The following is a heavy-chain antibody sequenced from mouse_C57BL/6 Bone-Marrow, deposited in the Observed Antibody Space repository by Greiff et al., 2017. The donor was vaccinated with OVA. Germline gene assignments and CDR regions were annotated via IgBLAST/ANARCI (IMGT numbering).Heavy chain of an antibody. D-gene: IGHD6-5*01. V-gene: IGHV5-9*01. CDR1: GFTFSSYT. Sequence: DVKLVESGGGLVKPGGSLKLSCAASGFTFSSYTMSWVRQTPEKRLEWVATISGGGGNTYYPDSVKGRFTISRDNAKNTLYLQMSSLRSEDTALYYCARRGAYTRAWFAYWGQGTLVTVSA. CDR3: ARRGAYTRAWFAY. J-gene: IGHJ3*01. CDR2: ISGGGGNT.